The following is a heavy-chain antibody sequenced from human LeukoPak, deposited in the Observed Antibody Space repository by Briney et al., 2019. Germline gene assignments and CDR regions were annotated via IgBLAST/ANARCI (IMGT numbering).Heavy chain of an antibody. CDR3: AGSATPTRRFDY. V-gene: IGHV4-39*01. CDR1: GGSISSSPYY. Sequence: SETLSLTCTVSGGSISSSPYYWGWIRQPPGKGLEWIGSIYYSGSTYYNPSLKSRVTMSVDTSKNQFSLKLSSVTAADTAVYYCAGSATPTRRFDYWGQGTLVTVSS. D-gene: IGHD2-15*01. CDR2: IYYSGST. J-gene: IGHJ4*02.